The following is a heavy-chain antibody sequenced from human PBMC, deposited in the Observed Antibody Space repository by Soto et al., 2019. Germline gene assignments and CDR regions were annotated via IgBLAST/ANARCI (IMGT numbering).Heavy chain of an antibody. CDR2: IFSNGDT. CDR1: GFTVSNNY. J-gene: IGHJ4*02. Sequence: PGGSLRLSCAASGFTVSNNYVRWVRQAPGKGLEWVSLIFSNGDTRYADSVKGRFTISRDSSSNTLYLQMNSLRAEDTAVYYCASSRDEIQLWFGWWGQGTLVTVSS. CDR3: ASSRDEIQLWFGW. V-gene: IGHV3-66*01. D-gene: IGHD5-18*01.